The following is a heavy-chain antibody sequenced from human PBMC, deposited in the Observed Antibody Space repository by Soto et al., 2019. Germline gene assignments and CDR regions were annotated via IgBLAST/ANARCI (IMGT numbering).Heavy chain of an antibody. D-gene: IGHD1-26*01. CDR3: ARALGILGVDY. V-gene: IGHV3-48*03. CDR2: ISGSGSTT. Sequence: HPGGSLRLSCEASGFTFSSYELSWVRQAPGKGLEWVSYISGSGSTTYYADSVKGRFTISRDNAKTSLYLQMNSLRAEDTAAYYCARALGILGVDYWGQGALVTVSS. CDR1: GFTFSSYE. J-gene: IGHJ4*02.